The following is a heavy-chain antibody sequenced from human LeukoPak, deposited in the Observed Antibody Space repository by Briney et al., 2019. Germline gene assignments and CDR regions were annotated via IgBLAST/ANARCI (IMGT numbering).Heavy chain of an antibody. V-gene: IGHV4-34*01. J-gene: IGHJ6*02. CDR2: INHSGST. Sequence: PSETLSLTCAVYGGSSSGYYWSWIRQPPGKGLEWIGEINHSGSTNYNPSLKGRVTISVDTSKNQFSLKLSSVTAADTAVYYCARARGIMDVWGQGTTVTVSS. CDR3: ARARGIMDV. CDR1: GGSSSGYY.